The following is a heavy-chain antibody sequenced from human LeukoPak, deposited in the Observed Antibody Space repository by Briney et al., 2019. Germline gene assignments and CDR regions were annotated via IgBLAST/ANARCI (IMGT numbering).Heavy chain of an antibody. Sequence: GGSLRLSCAASGFSFSSYAMTWVRQAPGKGLEWVSAISGSGGSTYYADSVKGRFTISRDNTKNTLFLQMNSLRAEDTDVYYCGKSDIILVSQPGSWSDPWGQGTLVTVSS. V-gene: IGHV3-23*01. CDR1: GFSFSSYA. D-gene: IGHD3-10*01. CDR3: GKSDIILVSQPGSWSDP. CDR2: ISGSGGST. J-gene: IGHJ5*02.